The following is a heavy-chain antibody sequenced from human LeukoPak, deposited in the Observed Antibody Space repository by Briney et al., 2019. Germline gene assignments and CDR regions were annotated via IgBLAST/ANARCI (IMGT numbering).Heavy chain of an antibody. D-gene: IGHD1-26*01. CDR2: ISTSGTT. J-gene: IGHJ5*02. CDR3: ARDMGGGWFDP. V-gene: IGHV4-4*07. CDR1: GGSISSSY. Sequence: SETLSLTCSTSGGSISSSYWNWLRQPAGKGLEWIGRISTSGTTNYSPSLKGRLTMSIDTSKKQFSLNLRSVTAADTAMYYCARDMGGGWFDPWGQGALVTVSS.